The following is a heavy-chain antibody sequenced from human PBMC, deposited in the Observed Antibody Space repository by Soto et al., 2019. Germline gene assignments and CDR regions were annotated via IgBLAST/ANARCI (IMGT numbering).Heavy chain of an antibody. D-gene: IGHD3-10*01. CDR1: GGSISSTNYY. V-gene: IGHV4-39*01. CDR2: IHYSEDT. J-gene: IGHJ3*02. Sequence: SETLSLTCNVSGGSISSTNYYWAWLRQPPGKGLEWIASIHYSEDTYYNPSLTRRVTISVDTSQNQISLNLNSVTAADTAVYYCARARGQRNRNAFSIWGRGAMVTVPS. CDR3: ARARGQRNRNAFSI.